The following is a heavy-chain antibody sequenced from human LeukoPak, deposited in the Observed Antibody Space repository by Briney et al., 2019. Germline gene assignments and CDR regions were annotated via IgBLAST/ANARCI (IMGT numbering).Heavy chain of an antibody. CDR2: IRYDGSNK. Sequence: RGESLKISCAASGFTFSSYGMHWVRQAPGKGLEWVAFIRYDGSNKYYADSVKGRFTISRDNSKNTLYLQMNSLRAEDTAVYYCAKDQGIVGAFLNAFDIWGQGTMVTVSS. CDR3: AKDQGIVGAFLNAFDI. D-gene: IGHD1-26*01. V-gene: IGHV3-30*02. J-gene: IGHJ3*02. CDR1: GFTFSSYG.